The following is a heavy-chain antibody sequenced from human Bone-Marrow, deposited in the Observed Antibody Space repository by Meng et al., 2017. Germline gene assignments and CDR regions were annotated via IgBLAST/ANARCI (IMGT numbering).Heavy chain of an antibody. CDR2: INHSGST. V-gene: IGHV4-34*01. CDR3: ARGLRAARPLLFGY. Sequence: QVPRQQVGGGRLKPSETLSPACAVYGGSFSGYYWSWIRQPPGKGLEWIGEINHSGSTNYNPSLKSRVTISVDTSKNQFSLKLSSVTAADTAVYYCARGLRAARPLLFGYWGQGTLVTVSS. D-gene: IGHD6-6*01. J-gene: IGHJ4*02. CDR1: GGSFSGYY.